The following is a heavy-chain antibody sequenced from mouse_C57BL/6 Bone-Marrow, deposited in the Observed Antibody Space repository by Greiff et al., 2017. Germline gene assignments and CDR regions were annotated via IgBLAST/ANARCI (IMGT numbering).Heavy chain of an antibody. CDR3: TTTVVEGTWFAY. Sequence: VQLQQSGAELVRPGASVKLSCTASGFNIKDDYMHWVNQRPEQGLEWIGWIDPENGDTEYASKFQGKATITADTSSNTAYLQLSSLTSEDTAVSYCTTTVVEGTWFAYWGQGTLVTVSA. CDR2: IDPENGDT. J-gene: IGHJ3*01. V-gene: IGHV14-4*01. D-gene: IGHD1-1*01. CDR1: GFNIKDDY.